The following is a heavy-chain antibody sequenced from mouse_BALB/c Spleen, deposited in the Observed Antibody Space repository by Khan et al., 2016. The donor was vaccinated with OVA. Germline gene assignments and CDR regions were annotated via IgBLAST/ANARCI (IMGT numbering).Heavy chain of an antibody. D-gene: IGHD2-3*01. CDR3: VKFDGIFYVMDY. Sequence: VQLVESGPGLVAPSQSLSITCTVSGFSLTNYGVNWVRQPPGKGLEWLGVIWSDGSTNYHSALISRLSISKDNSKSQVFLKLNSLQTDDTATYYCVKFDGIFYVMDYWGQGTSVTVSS. V-gene: IGHV2-3*01. CDR1: GFSLTNYG. J-gene: IGHJ4*01. CDR2: IWSDGST.